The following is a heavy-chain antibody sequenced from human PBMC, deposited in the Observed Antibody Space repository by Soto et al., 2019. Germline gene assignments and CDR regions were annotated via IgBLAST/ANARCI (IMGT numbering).Heavy chain of an antibody. V-gene: IGHV1-18*01. CDR2: ISTYNGDT. CDR3: ARVGVAPYYYYGMDV. Sequence: QVQLVQSGAEVKKPGASVKVSCKASGYTFTRSGISWVRQAPGQGLEWMGWISTYNGDTNYAQTFQGRVTMTTDRSTSTVYMDLRSLRSDDTAVYYCARVGVAPYYYYGMDVWGQGTPVTVSS. D-gene: IGHD5-12*01. CDR1: GYTFTRSG. J-gene: IGHJ6*02.